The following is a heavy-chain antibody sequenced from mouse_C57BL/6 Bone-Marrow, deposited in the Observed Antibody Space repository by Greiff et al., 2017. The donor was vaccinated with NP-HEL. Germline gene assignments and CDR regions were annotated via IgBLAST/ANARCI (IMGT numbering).Heavy chain of an antibody. J-gene: IGHJ3*01. V-gene: IGHV1-9*01. CDR3: ARWVPYSSGYWFAY. Sequence: QVQLKQSGAELMKPGASVKLSCKATGYTFTGYWIEWVKQRPGHGLEWIGEILPGSGSTNYNEKFKGKATFTADTSSNTAYMQLSSLTTEDSAIYYCARWVPYSSGYWFAYWGQGTLVTVSA. CDR1: GYTFTGYW. CDR2: ILPGSGST. D-gene: IGHD3-2*02.